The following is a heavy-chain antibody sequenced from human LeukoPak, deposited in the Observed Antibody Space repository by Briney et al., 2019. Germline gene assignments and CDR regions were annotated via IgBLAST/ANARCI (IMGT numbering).Heavy chain of an antibody. Sequence: GGSLRLSCAASGFTFSSYGMHWVRQAPGKGLEWVAVISYDGSNKYYADSVKGRFTISRGNSKNTLYLQMNSLRAEDTAVYYCAKDGGSSSWYFDYWGQGTLVTVSS. CDR1: GFTFSSYG. CDR2: ISYDGSNK. V-gene: IGHV3-30*18. J-gene: IGHJ4*02. CDR3: AKDGGSSSWYFDY. D-gene: IGHD6-13*01.